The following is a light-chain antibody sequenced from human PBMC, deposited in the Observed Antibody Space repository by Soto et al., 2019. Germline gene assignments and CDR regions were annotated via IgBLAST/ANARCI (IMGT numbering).Light chain of an antibody. J-gene: IGLJ1*01. CDR1: SSNIGAGYD. CDR2: GNS. Sequence: QSVLTQPPSVSGAPGRRVTISCTGSSSNIGAGYDVHWYQQLPGTAPKLLIYGNSNRPSGVPDRFSGSKSGTSASLAITGLQADDEADYYCQSYDSSLSGPDVFGTGTKVTVL. V-gene: IGLV1-40*01. CDR3: QSYDSSLSGPDV.